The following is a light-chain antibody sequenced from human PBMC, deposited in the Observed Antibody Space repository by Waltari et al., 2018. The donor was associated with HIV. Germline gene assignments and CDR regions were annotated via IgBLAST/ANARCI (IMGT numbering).Light chain of an antibody. CDR1: SGDVGGYNH. V-gene: IGLV2-14*01. CDR3: ASYTRKSSVT. J-gene: IGLJ3*02. Sequence: QSALTQPASVSGSPGQSITITCTGTSGDVGGYNHVSWYQQHTGEAPKLLIFEVRNRPSGVSSRFSGSKSDNTASLTITGLQSDDEADYYCASYTRKSSVTFGGGTRVTVL. CDR2: EVR.